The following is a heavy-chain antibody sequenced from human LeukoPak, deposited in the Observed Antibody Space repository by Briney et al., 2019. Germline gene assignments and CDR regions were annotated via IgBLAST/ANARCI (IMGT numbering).Heavy chain of an antibody. CDR3: ARIVGPTTVRYYYYMDV. D-gene: IGHD4-17*01. J-gene: IGHJ6*03. CDR2: INPNSGGT. CDR1: GYTFTGYY. V-gene: IGHV1-2*02. Sequence: ASVKVSCKASGYTFTGYYMHWVRQAPGQGLEWMGWINPNSGGTNYAQKFQGRVTMTRDTSISTAYMELRSLRSDDTAVYYCARIVGPTTVRYYYYMDVWGKGTTVTVSS.